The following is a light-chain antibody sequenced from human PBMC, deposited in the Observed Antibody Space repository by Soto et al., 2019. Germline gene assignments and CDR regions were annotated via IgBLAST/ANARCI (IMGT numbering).Light chain of an antibody. CDR2: SVS. V-gene: IGKV3-20*01. CDR1: QSVRGNS. J-gene: IGKJ3*01. Sequence: EVVLTQSPCTLSLSPGEGATLSCRASQSVRGNSLAWYQQKPGQAPRLLIYSVSSRATGIPDRFSGSGSGTDFTLTISRLEPEDFAVYYCQQYGALPVTFGPGITVDIK. CDR3: QQYGALPVT.